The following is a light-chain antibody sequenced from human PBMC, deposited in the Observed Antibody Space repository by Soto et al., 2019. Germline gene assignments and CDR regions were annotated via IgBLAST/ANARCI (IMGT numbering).Light chain of an antibody. CDR2: WAS. CDR1: QSVLYSSNNKNY. Sequence: DIVRTQSPDSLAVSLGERATINCKSSQSVLYSSNNKNYLAWYQQKPGQPPKLLIYWASTRESGVPDRFSGSGSGTDFTLTISSLQAEDVAVYYCQQYYSTPPVTFGQGTKVEIK. V-gene: IGKV4-1*01. CDR3: QQYYSTPPVT. J-gene: IGKJ1*01.